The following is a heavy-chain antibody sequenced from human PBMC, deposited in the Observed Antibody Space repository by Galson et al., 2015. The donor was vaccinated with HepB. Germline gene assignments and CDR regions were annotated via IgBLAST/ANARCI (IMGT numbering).Heavy chain of an antibody. CDR3: ARVTYSSGWDY. CDR1: GFTFSSYA. J-gene: IGHJ4*02. D-gene: IGHD6-19*01. Sequence: SLRLSCAASGFTFSSYAMHWVRQAPGKGLEYVSAISSNGGSTYYANSVKGRFTISRDNSKNTLYLQMGSLRAEDMAVYYCARVTYSSGWDYWGQGTLVTVSS. V-gene: IGHV3-64*01. CDR2: ISSNGGST.